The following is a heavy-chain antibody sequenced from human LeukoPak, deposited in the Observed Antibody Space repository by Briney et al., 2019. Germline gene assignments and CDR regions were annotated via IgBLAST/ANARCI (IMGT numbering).Heavy chain of an antibody. CDR3: ARDRVGSPTYYDFWSGYSSRYYGMDV. J-gene: IGHJ6*02. V-gene: IGHV3-48*01. Sequence: GGSLRLSCAASGFTFSSYSMNWVRQAPGKGLEWVSYISSSSSTIYYAGSVKGRFTISRDNAKNSLYLQMNSLRAEDTAVYYCARDRVGSPTYYDFWSGYSSRYYGMDVWGQGTTVTVSS. CDR1: GFTFSSYS. D-gene: IGHD3-3*01. CDR2: ISSSSSTI.